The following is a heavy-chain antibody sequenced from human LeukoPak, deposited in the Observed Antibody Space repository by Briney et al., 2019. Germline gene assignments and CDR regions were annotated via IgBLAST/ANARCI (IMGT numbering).Heavy chain of an antibody. CDR2: IYSGGST. D-gene: IGHD1-26*01. Sequence: GGSLRLSCAASGFTVSSNYMSWVRQAPGKGLEWVSVIYSGGSTYYADSVKGRFTISRDNSKNTLYLQMNSLRAEDTAVYYCARDRVVGATRLYYYYGMDAWGQGTTVTVSS. CDR1: GFTVSSNY. V-gene: IGHV3-53*01. CDR3: ARDRVVGATRLYYYYGMDA. J-gene: IGHJ6*02.